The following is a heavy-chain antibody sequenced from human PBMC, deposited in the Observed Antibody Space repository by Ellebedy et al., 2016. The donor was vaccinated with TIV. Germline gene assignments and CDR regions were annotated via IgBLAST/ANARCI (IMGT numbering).Heavy chain of an antibody. J-gene: IGHJ3*02. CDR2: INQDGSDK. CDR3: ATDGSYGDYRSPAHAFEK. D-gene: IGHD4-17*01. Sequence: GESLKISCGASGFSFRSYWMTWVRQAPEKGLEWVANINQDGSDKYYVDSVKGRFTIARDNAKNSLYLQMNSLRAEDTAVYYCATDGSYGDYRSPAHAFEKWGQGTMVIVSS. V-gene: IGHV3-7*01. CDR1: GFSFRSYW.